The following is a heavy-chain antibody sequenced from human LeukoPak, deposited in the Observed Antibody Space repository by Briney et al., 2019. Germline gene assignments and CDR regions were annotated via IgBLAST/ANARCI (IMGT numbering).Heavy chain of an antibody. Sequence: STYYNPSLKSRVTISVDTSKNQFSLKLSSVTAADTAVYYCASNIVVVPAAMLPYYYYGMDVWGQGTTVTVSS. D-gene: IGHD2-2*01. V-gene: IGHV4-31*02. CDR3: ASNIVVVPAAMLPYYYYGMDV. J-gene: IGHJ6*02. CDR2: ST.